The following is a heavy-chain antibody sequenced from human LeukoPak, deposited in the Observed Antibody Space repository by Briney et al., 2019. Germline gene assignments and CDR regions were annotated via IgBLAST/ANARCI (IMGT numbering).Heavy chain of an antibody. D-gene: IGHD3-22*01. CDR1: GYTFTSYG. CDR2: ISAYNGNT. J-gene: IGHJ4*02. Sequence: APVKVSCKASGYTFTSYGISWVRQAPGQGLEWMGWISAYNGNTNYAQKLQGRVTMTTDTSTSTAYMELRSLRSDDTAVYYCARVNYYDSSGPTDLLYYFDYWGQGTLVTVSS. V-gene: IGHV1-18*01. CDR3: ARVNYYDSSGPTDLLYYFDY.